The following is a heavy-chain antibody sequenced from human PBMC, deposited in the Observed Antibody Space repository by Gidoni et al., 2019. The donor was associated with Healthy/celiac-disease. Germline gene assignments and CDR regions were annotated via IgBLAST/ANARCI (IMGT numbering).Heavy chain of an antibody. CDR2: ST. CDR3: ARHTPHPLYKGMADTGYFDL. Sequence: STYYNPSLKSRVTISVDTSKNQFSLKLSSVTAADTAVYYCARHTPHPLYKGMADTGYFDLWGRGTLVTVSS. D-gene: IGHD6-19*01. V-gene: IGHV4-39*01. J-gene: IGHJ2*01.